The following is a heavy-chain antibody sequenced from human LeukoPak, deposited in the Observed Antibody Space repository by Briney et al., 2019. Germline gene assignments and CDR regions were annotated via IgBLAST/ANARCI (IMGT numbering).Heavy chain of an antibody. J-gene: IGHJ4*02. CDR1: GFTVSSNY. CDR2: IYSGGST. Sequence: GGSLRLSCAASGFTVSSNYMSWVRQAPGKGLEWVSVIYSGGSTYYADSVKGRFTISRDNSKNTLYLQMNSLRAEDTAVYYCARARYCSGGSCYGIYYFDYWGQGILVTVSS. D-gene: IGHD2-15*01. V-gene: IGHV3-66*02. CDR3: ARARYCSGGSCYGIYYFDY.